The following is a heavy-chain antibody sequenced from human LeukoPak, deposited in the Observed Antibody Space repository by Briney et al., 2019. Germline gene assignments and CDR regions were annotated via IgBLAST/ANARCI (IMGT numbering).Heavy chain of an antibody. D-gene: IGHD6-19*01. CDR3: ARDSSGWPSESDAFDI. CDR1: GFTVSSNY. V-gene: IGHV3-53*01. J-gene: IGHJ3*02. CDR2: IYSGGST. Sequence: PGGSLRLSCAASGFTVSSNYMSWVRQAPGKGLEWVSVIYSGGSTYYADSVKGRFTISRDNSKNTLYLQMNSLRAEDTAVYYCARDSSGWPSESDAFDIWGQGTRVTVSS.